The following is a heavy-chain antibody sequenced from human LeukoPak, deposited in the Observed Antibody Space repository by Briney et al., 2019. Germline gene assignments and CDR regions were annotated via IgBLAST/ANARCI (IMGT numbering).Heavy chain of an antibody. V-gene: IGHV4-59*04. J-gene: IGHJ4*02. Sequence: PSETLSLTCSVSGVSISGSYWIWIRQSPGRGLEWIASIFYREGFSYGGTTFYNPSLESRVTISIDTSKNAFSLKLTSVTAADKAVYYCARQISENKDYWGQGTLVTVSS. CDR1: GVSISGSY. CDR2: IFYREGFSYGGTT. CDR3: ARQISENKDY. D-gene: IGHD1/OR15-1a*01.